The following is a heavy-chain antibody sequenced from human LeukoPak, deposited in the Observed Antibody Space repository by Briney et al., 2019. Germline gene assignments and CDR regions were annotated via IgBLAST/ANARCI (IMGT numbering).Heavy chain of an antibody. CDR2: ITWNSGGI. Sequence: PGRSLRLSCAASGFTFDDYAMPWVRQAPGKGLEWVSGITWNSGGIDYADSVKGRFTISRDNFKNMLYLQMDSLRADDSAIYYCAVDLTHGVPDYFDYWGQGTRVTVSS. D-gene: IGHD2-8*01. V-gene: IGHV3-9*01. CDR1: GFTFDDYA. J-gene: IGHJ4*02. CDR3: AVDLTHGVPDYFDY.